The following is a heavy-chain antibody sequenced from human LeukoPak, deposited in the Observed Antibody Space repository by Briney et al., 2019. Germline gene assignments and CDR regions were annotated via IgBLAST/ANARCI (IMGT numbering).Heavy chain of an antibody. V-gene: IGHV4-34*01. J-gene: IGHJ6*03. CDR3: RGYSSSWYYYYMDV. CDR1: GGSFSGYY. CDR2: INHSGST. Sequence: SETLSLTCAVYGGSFSGYYWSWIRQPPGKGLEWIVEINHSGSTNYNPSLKSGVTISVDTSENQFSLKLSSVTAADTAVYYCRGYSSSWYYYYMDVWGKGTTVTVSS. D-gene: IGHD6-13*01.